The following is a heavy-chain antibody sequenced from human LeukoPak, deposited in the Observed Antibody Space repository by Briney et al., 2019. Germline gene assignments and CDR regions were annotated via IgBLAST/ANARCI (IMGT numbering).Heavy chain of an antibody. CDR1: GYTFTKFG. D-gene: IGHD3-10*02. J-gene: IGHJ4*02. V-gene: IGHV1-18*01. CDR2: ISSYNGNT. CDR3: AKIRGSIDSAWYVGSL. Sequence: WASVKVFCNASGYTFTKFGIKWVRQASGQGLEWMGGISSYNGNTVCAQSLQGRVTMTQDISSSTAYMELWSLRSDDTAVYYCAKIRGSIDSAWYVGSLWGQGTLVTVSS.